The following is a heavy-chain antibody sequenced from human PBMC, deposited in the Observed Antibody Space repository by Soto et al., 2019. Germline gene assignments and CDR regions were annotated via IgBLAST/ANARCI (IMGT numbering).Heavy chain of an antibody. D-gene: IGHD2-2*01. CDR1: GFTFSNYA. J-gene: IGHJ4*02. V-gene: IGHV3-30*09. CDR3: ARDRYCSSTSCQGIDY. CDR2: ISYGGSNK. Sequence: WSLRLSCAASGFTFSNYAMHWVRQAPGKGLEWVAFISYGGSNKYYADSVKGRFAISRDNSKNTLYLQMSSLRAEDTAVYYCARDRYCSSTSCQGIDYWGQGTLVTVSS.